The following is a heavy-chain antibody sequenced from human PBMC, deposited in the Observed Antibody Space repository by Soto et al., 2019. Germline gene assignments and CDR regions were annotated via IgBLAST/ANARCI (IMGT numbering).Heavy chain of an antibody. D-gene: IGHD1-26*01. Sequence: QVLLMQSGPEVKKPGASVKVSCKASGYTFHNYGISWVRQVPGQGLEWMGWISGYNGNTNYAPKIQGRVTVTRDTSTATAYMELRSLRSDHTAIYYCARGSESFDLWGQGTLVTVSS. CDR1: GYTFHNYG. J-gene: IGHJ4*02. CDR2: ISGYNGNT. V-gene: IGHV1-18*01. CDR3: ARGSESFDL.